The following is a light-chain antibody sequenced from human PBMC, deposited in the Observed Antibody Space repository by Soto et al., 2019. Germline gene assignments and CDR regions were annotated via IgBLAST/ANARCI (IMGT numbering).Light chain of an antibody. J-gene: IGKJ1*01. CDR3: QQYGSSGT. CDR1: QSVGNNY. CDR2: GAS. V-gene: IGKV3-20*01. Sequence: ETVLTQVPGTRSLSAGSRASLCCGASQSVGNNYLAWYQQKPAHAPRLPIYGASNRATGMPDRFIGSGSGTDFTLTISRMEPEDFAVYYCQQYGSSGTSGQAIKV.